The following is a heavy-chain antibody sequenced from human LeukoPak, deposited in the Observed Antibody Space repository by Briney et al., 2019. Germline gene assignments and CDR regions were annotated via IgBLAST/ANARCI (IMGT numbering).Heavy chain of an antibody. CDR1: GSTFSSIW. CDR2: IQPDGSEQ. Sequence: GGSLRLSCVASGSTFSSIWMSWVRQAPGKGLEWVGNIQPDGSEQYPVDSVKGRFTISRDNARNSLYLQMNSLRAEDTAVYYCARDSSGYWGSYYYMDVWGKGTTVTVSS. CDR3: ARDSSGYWGSYYYMDV. D-gene: IGHD3-22*01. J-gene: IGHJ6*03. V-gene: IGHV3-7*01.